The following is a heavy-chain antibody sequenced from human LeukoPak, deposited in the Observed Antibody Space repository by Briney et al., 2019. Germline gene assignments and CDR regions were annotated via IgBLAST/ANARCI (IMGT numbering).Heavy chain of an antibody. CDR2: IYYSGST. CDR1: GGSISGYY. J-gene: IGHJ4*02. D-gene: IGHD3-10*01. CDR3: AREARYYYFDY. V-gene: IGHV4-59*01. Sequence: PSETLSLTCTVSGGSISGYYWSWIRQPPGKGLEWIGYIYYSGSTSYNPSLKSRVTISVDTSKNQFSLKLSSVTAADTAVYYCAREARYYYFDYWGQGTLVTVSS.